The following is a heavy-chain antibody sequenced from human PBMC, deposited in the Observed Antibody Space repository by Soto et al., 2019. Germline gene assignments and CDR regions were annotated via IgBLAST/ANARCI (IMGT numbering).Heavy chain of an antibody. CDR2: INPTSGGK. Sequence: QVQLVQSGAEVKKPGASVKVSCKASGYTFTGYYMHWVRQAPGQGLEWMGWINPTSGGKNYAQKFQGWVTMTRDTSISTAYMELSRLRSDDTAVYYWARSPGGVVTAMYYFDYWGQGTLVTVSA. CDR3: ARSPGGVVTAMYYFDY. D-gene: IGHD2-21*02. CDR1: GYTFTGYY. J-gene: IGHJ4*02. V-gene: IGHV1-2*04.